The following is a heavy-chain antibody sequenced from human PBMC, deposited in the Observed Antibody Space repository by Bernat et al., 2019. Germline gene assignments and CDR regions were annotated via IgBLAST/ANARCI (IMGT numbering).Heavy chain of an antibody. J-gene: IGHJ3*02. CDR2: IGPDGSRE. D-gene: IGHD3-16*01. Sequence: EVQLLESGGNLVQPGGSLRLSCAASGFSFSNNWMGWVRQAPGKGLEWVAYIGPDGSREHYIDSVKGRFTISRDNAKNSLYLQMDSLRGEDTAVYYCARNYDWAFDIWGQGTMVTVSS. V-gene: IGHV3-7*03. CDR1: GFSFSNNW. CDR3: ARNYDWAFDI.